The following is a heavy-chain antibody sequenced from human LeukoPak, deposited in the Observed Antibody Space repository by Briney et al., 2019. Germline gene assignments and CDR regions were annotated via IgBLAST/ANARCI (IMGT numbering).Heavy chain of an antibody. CDR1: GFTFSSYW. J-gene: IGHJ4*02. V-gene: IGHV3-21*01. CDR3: ARAVGGDNDL. CDR2: ITSTSSYI. D-gene: IGHD4-17*01. Sequence: GGSLRLSCAASGFTFSSYWMSWVRQAPGKGLEWVSSITSTSSYINYVDSVKGRFTISRDNAKNSVFLQMNSLRAEDTAVYYCARAVGGDNDLWGQGTLVTVSS.